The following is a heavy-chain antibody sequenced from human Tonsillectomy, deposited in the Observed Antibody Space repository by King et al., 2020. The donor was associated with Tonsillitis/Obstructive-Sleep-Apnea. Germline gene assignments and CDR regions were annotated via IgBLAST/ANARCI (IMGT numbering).Heavy chain of an antibody. Sequence: LQLQESGPGLVKPSETLSLTCTVSGGSISSGSYCWGWILQPPGKGLEWIGSIYYSGITYYNPSLKSVVTMSVYTSKTQFALELGSVTAAETSVYYCARHLGYCSGGSCYGIWYFDYWGQGTLVTVSS. J-gene: IGHJ4*02. V-gene: IGHV4-39*01. CDR3: ARHLGYCSGGSCYGIWYFDY. CDR2: IYYSGIT. D-gene: IGHD2-15*01. CDR1: GGSISSGSYC.